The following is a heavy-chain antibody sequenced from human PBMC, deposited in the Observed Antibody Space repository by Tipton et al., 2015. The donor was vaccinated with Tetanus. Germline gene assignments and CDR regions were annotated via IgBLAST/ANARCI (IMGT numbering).Heavy chain of an antibody. CDR1: GGSISSYY. J-gene: IGHJ5*02. V-gene: IGHV4-59*01. CDR2: IYYSGTT. CDR3: VGSSPIRVADKWGVDWFDP. D-gene: IGHD6-19*01. Sequence: TLSLTCTVSGGSISSYYWTWIRQPPGKGLEWIGYIYYSGTTKYNPSLKSRVTMSVDTSKNQFSLRLNSVTAADTAMYYCVGSSPIRVADKWGVDWFDPWGQGTLVTVSS.